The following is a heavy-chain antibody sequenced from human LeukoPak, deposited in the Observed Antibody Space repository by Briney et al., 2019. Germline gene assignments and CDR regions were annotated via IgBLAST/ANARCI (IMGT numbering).Heavy chain of an antibody. CDR1: GFTFSSYS. V-gene: IGHV3-21*01. Sequence: GGSLRLSCAASGFTSGFTFSSYSMNWVRQAPGKGLEWVSSISTSSIYIYYADPVKGRFTISRDNAKSSLYLQMNSLRAEDTAVYYCAKESEVRGVVDYWGQGTLVTVSS. J-gene: IGHJ4*02. CDR2: ISTSSIYI. CDR3: AKESEVRGVVDY. D-gene: IGHD3-10*01.